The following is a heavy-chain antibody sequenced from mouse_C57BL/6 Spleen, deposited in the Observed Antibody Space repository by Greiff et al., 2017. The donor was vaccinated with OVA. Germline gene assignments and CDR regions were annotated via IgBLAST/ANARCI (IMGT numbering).Heavy chain of an antibody. Sequence: EVKVVESGGDLVKPGGSLKLSCAASGFTFSSYGMSWVRQTPDKRLAWVATISSGGSYTYYPDSVQGRFTISRDNAKNTLYQQMSSLKSEDTAMYYCARGPPKDYAMDYWGQGTSVTVSS. CDR1: GFTFSSYG. J-gene: IGHJ4*01. CDR3: ARGPPKDYAMDY. V-gene: IGHV5-6*01. CDR2: ISSGGSYT.